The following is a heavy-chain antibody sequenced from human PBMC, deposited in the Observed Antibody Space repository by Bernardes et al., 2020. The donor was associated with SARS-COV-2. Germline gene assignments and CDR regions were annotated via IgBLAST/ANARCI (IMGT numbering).Heavy chain of an antibody. J-gene: IGHJ6*02. V-gene: IGHV3-11*01. CDR3: TKEAYCSGGTFYFGGMDV. Sequence: GGSLRLSCAASGFTFSNYYMSWIRQAPGKGLEWAAYISSSGGTKFYADSVKGRFTISRDNGKNSLYLQMNSLRAEDSAVYYCTKEAYCSGGTFYFGGMDVWGHGTTVTVSS. D-gene: IGHD2-15*01. CDR1: GFTFSNYY. CDR2: ISSSGGTK.